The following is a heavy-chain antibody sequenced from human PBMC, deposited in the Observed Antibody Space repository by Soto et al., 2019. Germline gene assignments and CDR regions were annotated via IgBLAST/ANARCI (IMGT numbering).Heavy chain of an antibody. D-gene: IGHD2-21*02. CDR2: IYWDDDK. CDR3: VHSRCGGDCLQSYSSHYYYGMDV. J-gene: IGHJ6*02. Sequence: QITLKESGPTLVKPTQTLTLTCTFSGFSLSTGGMGVGWIRQPPGKALEWLALIYWDDDKRYSPSLKSRLTIAKDTSKNRVVLTVTHMDPVDTATYYCVHSRCGGDCLQSYSSHYYYGMDVWGQGTTVTVSS. V-gene: IGHV2-5*02. CDR1: GFSLSTGGMG.